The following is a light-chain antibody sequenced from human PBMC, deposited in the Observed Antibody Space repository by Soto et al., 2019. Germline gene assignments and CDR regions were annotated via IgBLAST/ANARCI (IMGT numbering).Light chain of an antibody. J-gene: IGKJ1*01. V-gene: IGKV3-15*01. CDR2: GAS. CDR3: QQYNNRTWT. Sequence: EIVMTQSPATLSVSPGERATLSCRASQSVSSNLAWYQQKPGQAPRLLIYGASTRATGIPARFSGSGSGTEFTPTISSLQSEDFAVYYCQQYNNRTWTFGQGTKVEIK. CDR1: QSVSSN.